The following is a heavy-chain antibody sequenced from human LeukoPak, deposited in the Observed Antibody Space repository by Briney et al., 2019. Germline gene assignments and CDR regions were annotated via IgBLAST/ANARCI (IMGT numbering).Heavy chain of an antibody. CDR2: IYSGGST. CDR1: GFTVSSNY. V-gene: IGHV3-66*01. CDR3: AKVPGHYYYYYGMDV. Sequence: GGSLRLSCAASGFTVSSNYMSWVRQAPGKGLEWVSVIYSGGSTYYADSVKGRFTISRDNSKNTLYLQMNSLRAEDTAVYYCAKVPGHYYYYYGMDVWGQGTTVTVSS. J-gene: IGHJ6*02. D-gene: IGHD7-27*01.